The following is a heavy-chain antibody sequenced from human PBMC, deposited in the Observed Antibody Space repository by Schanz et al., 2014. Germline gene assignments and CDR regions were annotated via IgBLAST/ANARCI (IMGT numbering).Heavy chain of an antibody. V-gene: IGHV3-30*18. CDR3: AKDLPAVAVAPLMTVLYES. D-gene: IGHD6-19*01. CDR2: ISYDGRNK. Sequence: QVQLVESGGGVVQPGRSLRLSCAGSGFSFSGFGMHWVRQAPGKGLEWVAVISYDGRNKYFADSVKGRFTISRENSKNALHLQMNSLRAAEPAVYHCAKDLPAVAVAPLMTVLYESWGPGTLVTVSS. J-gene: IGHJ4*02. CDR1: GFSFSGFG.